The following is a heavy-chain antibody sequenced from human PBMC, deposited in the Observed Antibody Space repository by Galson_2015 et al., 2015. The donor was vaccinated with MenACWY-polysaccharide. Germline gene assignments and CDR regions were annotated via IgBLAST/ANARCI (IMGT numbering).Heavy chain of an antibody. CDR1: GDSVSSHSAA. CDR3: VRVGAIYRWFDP. CDR2: TYYRSKWYN. Sequence: CAISGDSVSSHSAAWNWIRQSPSRGLEWLGRTYYRSKWYNDYAVSVKSRITINPDTSKNQFSLKLSSVTAADTAVYYCVRVGAIYRWFDPWGQGTLVTVSS. J-gene: IGHJ5*02. D-gene: IGHD1-26*01. V-gene: IGHV6-1*01.